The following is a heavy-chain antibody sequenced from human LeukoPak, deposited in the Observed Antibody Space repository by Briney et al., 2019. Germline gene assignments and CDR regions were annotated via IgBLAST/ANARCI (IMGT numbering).Heavy chain of an antibody. CDR1: GFTFSSYS. D-gene: IGHD4-17*01. CDR2: ISSSSSYI. V-gene: IGHV3-21*01. CDR3: ARVRDYGDYAAFDI. Sequence: PGGSLRLSCAASGFTFSSYSMNWVRQAPGKGLEWVSSISSSSSYIYYADSVKGRFTISRDNAKNSLYLQMNSLRAEDTAVYYCARVRDYGDYAAFDIWGQGTMVTVSS. J-gene: IGHJ3*02.